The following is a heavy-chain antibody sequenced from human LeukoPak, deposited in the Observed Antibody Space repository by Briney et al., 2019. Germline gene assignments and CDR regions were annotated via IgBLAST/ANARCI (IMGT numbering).Heavy chain of an antibody. CDR2: INPSGGST. J-gene: IGHJ6*02. CDR3: AKDSSSHPRGYYYYGMDV. V-gene: IGHV1-46*01. CDR1: GYTFTSYY. D-gene: IGHD6-6*01. Sequence: GASVKVSCKASGYTFTSYYMHWVRQAPGQGLEWMGIINPSGGSTSYAQKFQGRVTMTRDTSTSTVYMELSSLRSEDTAVYYCAKDSSSHPRGYYYYGMDVWGQGTTVTVSS.